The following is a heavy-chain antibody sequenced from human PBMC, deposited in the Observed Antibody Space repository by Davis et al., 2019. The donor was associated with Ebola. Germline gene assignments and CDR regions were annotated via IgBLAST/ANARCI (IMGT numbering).Heavy chain of an antibody. V-gene: IGHV3-33*01. Sequence: PGGSLRLSCTVSGFPFGSYGMHWVRQAPGKGLEWVAVMSYTGGNQYYADSVRGRFFISRDNSGNTLYLQMNSLRVDDTAVYYCARDALEYNWNEELDYWGQGTLVTVSS. CDR1: GFPFGSYG. CDR2: MSYTGGNQ. D-gene: IGHD1-1*01. CDR3: ARDALEYNWNEELDY. J-gene: IGHJ4*02.